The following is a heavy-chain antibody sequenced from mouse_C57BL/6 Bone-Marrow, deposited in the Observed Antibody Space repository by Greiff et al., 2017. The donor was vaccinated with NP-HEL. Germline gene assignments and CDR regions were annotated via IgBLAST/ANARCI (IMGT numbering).Heavy chain of an antibody. CDR2: IYPRSGNT. J-gene: IGHJ3*01. CDR1: GYTFTSYG. CDR3: ARYRWPPFAY. D-gene: IGHD2-14*01. Sequence: VMLVESGAELARPGASVKLSCKASGYTFTSYGISWVKQRTGQGLEWIGEIYPRSGNTYYNEKFKGKATLTADKSSSTAYMELRSLTSEDSAVYFCARYRWPPFAYWGQGTLVTVSA. V-gene: IGHV1-81*01.